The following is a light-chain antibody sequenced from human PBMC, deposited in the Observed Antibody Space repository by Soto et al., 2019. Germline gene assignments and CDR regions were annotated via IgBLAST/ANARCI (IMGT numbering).Light chain of an antibody. J-gene: IGLJ2*01. CDR3: AAWDDSLSGPV. CDR1: TSNIGSNF. V-gene: IGLV1-47*01. Sequence: QSVLTQPPSSSGTPGQRVPISCSGSTSNIGSNFVAWYQQFPGTAPKLLIYKNNQRPWGVPDRFSGSKSDTSASLAISGLRSEDEADYYCAAWDDSLSGPVFGGGTKLTVL. CDR2: KNN.